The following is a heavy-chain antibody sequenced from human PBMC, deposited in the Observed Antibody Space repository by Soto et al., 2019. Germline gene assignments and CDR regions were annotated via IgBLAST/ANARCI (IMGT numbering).Heavy chain of an antibody. D-gene: IGHD3-3*01. CDR3: ARGGVSNRTFVY. J-gene: IGHJ4*02. CDR1: GYNFAGYW. Sequence: GESLQISCKGSGYNFAGYWIACVRQMPGKGLELMGIIYPSDSDTRYRPSFQGQVTISADKSISSAYLQWSSLRASDTAMYYGARGGVSNRTFVYWGQGTPVTVSS. CDR2: IYPSDSDT. V-gene: IGHV5-51*01.